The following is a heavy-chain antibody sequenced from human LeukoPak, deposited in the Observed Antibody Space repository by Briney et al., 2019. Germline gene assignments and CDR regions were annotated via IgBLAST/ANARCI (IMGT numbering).Heavy chain of an antibody. CDR3: ARDPITMVRGVWNWFDP. D-gene: IGHD3-10*01. CDR1: GFTFSSYA. CDR2: IKQDGSEK. J-gene: IGHJ5*02. Sequence: PGGSLRLSCAASGFTFSSYAMSWVRQAPGKGLEWVANIKQDGSEKYYVDSVKGRFTISRDNAKNSLYLQMNSLRAEDTAVYYCARDPITMVRGVWNWFDPWGQGTLVTVSS. V-gene: IGHV3-7*01.